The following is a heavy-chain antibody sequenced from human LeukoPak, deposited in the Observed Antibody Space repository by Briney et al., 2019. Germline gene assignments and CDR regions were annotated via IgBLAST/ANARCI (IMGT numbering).Heavy chain of an antibody. CDR3: ARSAGTNDYIWGSYRKGYYFDY. D-gene: IGHD3-16*02. CDR1: GGSISSSSYY. V-gene: IGHV4-39*01. J-gene: IGHJ4*02. CDR2: IYYSGST. Sequence: PSETLSLTCTVSGGSISSSSYYWGWIRQPPGKGLEWIGSIYYSGSTYYNPSLKSRVTISVDTSKNQFSLKLSSVTAADTAVYYCARSAGTNDYIWGSYRKGYYFDYWGQGTLVTVPS.